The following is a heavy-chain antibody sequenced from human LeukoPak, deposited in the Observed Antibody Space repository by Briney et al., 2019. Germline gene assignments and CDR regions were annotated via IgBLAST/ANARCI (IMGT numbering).Heavy chain of an antibody. D-gene: IGHD3-22*01. CDR1: GYNFTHYW. J-gene: IGHJ6*02. CDR2: VYPGDSDA. Sequence: GESLKISCKGSGYNFTHYWIGWVRQMPGKGLEWTGIVYPGDSDARYSPSFQGQVTISADKSITTAYLQWSSLKASDTAMYYCARLGDPGIVVVITKAQPYPYYYYGMDVWGQGTTVTVSS. CDR3: ARLGDPGIVVVITKAQPYPYYYYGMDV. V-gene: IGHV5-51*01.